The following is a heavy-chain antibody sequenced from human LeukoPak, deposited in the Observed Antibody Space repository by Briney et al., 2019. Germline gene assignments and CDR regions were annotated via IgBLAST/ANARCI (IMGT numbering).Heavy chain of an antibody. CDR2: ISSSGSTI. CDR3: ARAAVVVVAASLDY. J-gene: IGHJ4*02. CDR1: GFTFSSYE. V-gene: IGHV3-48*03. Sequence: GGSLRLSCAASGFTFSSYEMNWVRLAPGKGLEWVSYISSSGSTIYYADSVKGRFTISRDNAKNSLYLQMNSLRAEDTAVYYCARAAVVVVAASLDYWGQGTLVTVSS. D-gene: IGHD2-15*01.